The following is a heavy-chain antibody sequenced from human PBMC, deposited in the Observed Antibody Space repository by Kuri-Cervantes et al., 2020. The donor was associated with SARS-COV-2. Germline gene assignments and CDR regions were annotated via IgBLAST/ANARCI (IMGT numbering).Heavy chain of an antibody. CDR3: ARTPTVTTYWYYYYYMDV. CDR1: GGSISSYY. CDR2: IYYSGST. D-gene: IGHD4-17*01. Sequence: ESLKISCTVSGGSISSYYWSWIRQPPGKGLEWIGYIYYSGSTNYNPSLKSRVTISVDTSKNQFSLKLSSVTAADTAVYYCARTPTVTTYWYYYYYMDVWGKGTTVTVSS. J-gene: IGHJ6*03. V-gene: IGHV4-59*08.